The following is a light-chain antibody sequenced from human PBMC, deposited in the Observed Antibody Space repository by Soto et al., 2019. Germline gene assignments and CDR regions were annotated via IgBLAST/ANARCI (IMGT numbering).Light chain of an antibody. Sequence: DIHMTQSPSSLSASVGDRVTITCRASQSISNYLNWYQQKPGKAPNLLIYIASNLHSGVPSRFSGSGSGTDFTLTISSLQPEDFDTYCWQQSYSTPYTFGQGTKLDI. CDR3: QQSYSTPYT. CDR1: QSISNY. J-gene: IGKJ2*01. V-gene: IGKV1-39*01. CDR2: IAS.